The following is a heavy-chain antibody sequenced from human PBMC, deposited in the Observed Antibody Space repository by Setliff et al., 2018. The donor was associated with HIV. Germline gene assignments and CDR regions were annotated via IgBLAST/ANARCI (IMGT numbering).Heavy chain of an antibody. J-gene: IGHJ4*02. CDR1: GFTFSSYW. D-gene: IGHD1-26*01. CDR2: INSDGSST. Sequence: GESLKISCAASGFTFSSYWMHWVRQAPGKGLVWVSRINSDGSSTSYADSVKGRFTISRDDAKNTLYLQMNSLRAEDTAVYYCASRGGSGSYSWWGQGTLGT. V-gene: IGHV3-74*01. CDR3: ASRGGSGSYSW.